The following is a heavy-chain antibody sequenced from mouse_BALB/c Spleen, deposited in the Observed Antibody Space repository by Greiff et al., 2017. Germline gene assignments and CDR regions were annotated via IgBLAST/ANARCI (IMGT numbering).Heavy chain of an antibody. Sequence: VQGVESGPGLVAPSQSLSITCTVSGFSLTSYGVHWVRQPPGKGLEWLGVIWAGGSTNYNSALMSRLSISKDNSKSQVFLKMNSLQTDDTAMYYCARGGGKFNWGQGTLVTVSA. CDR2: IWAGGST. CDR3: ARGGGKFN. J-gene: IGHJ3*01. V-gene: IGHV2-9*02. CDR1: GFSLTSYG. D-gene: IGHD2-1*01.